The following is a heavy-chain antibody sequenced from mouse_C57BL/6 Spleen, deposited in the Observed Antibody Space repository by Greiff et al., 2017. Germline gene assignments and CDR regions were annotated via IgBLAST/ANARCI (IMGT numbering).Heavy chain of an antibody. CDR3: ARTYYFYFAY. J-gene: IGHJ2*01. Sequence: EVQLVESEGGLVQPGSSMKLSCTASGFTFSDYYMAWVRQVPEKGLEWVANINYDGSSTYYLDSLKSRFIISRDNAKNILYLQMSSLKSEDTATYYCARTYYFYFAYWGQGTTLTVSS. D-gene: IGHD1-1*01. CDR2: INYDGSST. CDR1: GFTFSDYY. V-gene: IGHV5-16*01.